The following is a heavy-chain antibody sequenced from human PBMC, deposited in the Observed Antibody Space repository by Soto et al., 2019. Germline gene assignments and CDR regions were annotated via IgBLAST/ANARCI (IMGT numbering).Heavy chain of an antibody. Sequence: QVQLQQWGAGLLKPSETLSLTCAVYGGSFSGYYWSWIRQPPGKGLEWIGEINHSGSTNYNPSLKSRVTISVDTSKNQFSLKLSSVTAADTAVYYCARLLGITMVRGVIPYAFDIWGQGTMVTVSS. D-gene: IGHD3-10*01. CDR1: GGSFSGYY. CDR2: INHSGST. CDR3: ARLLGITMVRGVIPYAFDI. V-gene: IGHV4-34*01. J-gene: IGHJ3*02.